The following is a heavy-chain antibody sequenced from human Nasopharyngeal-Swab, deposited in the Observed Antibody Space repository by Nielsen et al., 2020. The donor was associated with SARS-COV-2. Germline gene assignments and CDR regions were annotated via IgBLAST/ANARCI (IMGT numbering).Heavy chain of an antibody. Sequence: GESLKISCAASGFTFSNYAMSWVRQAPGKGPEWVSGISGSGGSTNYADSVQGRFTIPRDNSMNTLYLQMNSLRAEDTAIYYCVLGYDYVWGSNQGMDVWGQGTTVTVSS. CDR1: GFTFSNYA. V-gene: IGHV3-23*01. D-gene: IGHD3-16*02. CDR2: ISGSGGST. J-gene: IGHJ6*02. CDR3: VLGYDYVWGSNQGMDV.